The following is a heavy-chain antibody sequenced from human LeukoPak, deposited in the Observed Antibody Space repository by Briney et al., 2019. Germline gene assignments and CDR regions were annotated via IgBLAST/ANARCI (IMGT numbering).Heavy chain of an antibody. CDR1: GYTFTSYG. D-gene: IGHD3-10*01. CDR3: ARDKLLWFGELGYYGMDV. V-gene: IGHV1-18*01. J-gene: IGHJ6*02. CDR2: ISAYNGNT. Sequence: ASVKVSCKASGYTFTSYGIGWVRQAPGQGLEWMGWISAYNGNTNYAQKLQGRVTMTTDTSTSTAYMELRSLRSDDTAVYYCARDKLLWFGELGYYGMDVWGQGTTVTVSS.